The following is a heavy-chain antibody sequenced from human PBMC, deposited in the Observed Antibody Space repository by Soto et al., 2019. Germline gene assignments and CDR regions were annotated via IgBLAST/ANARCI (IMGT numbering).Heavy chain of an antibody. Sequence: SQTQSLTCAISGDSVSINSAAWNLIRQSPSRGLEWLGRTYYRSNWSNDYAVSVKSRITINPDTSKNQFSLQLYSATPEDTAVYYCAGVSWFRGMDVWGQGTPVTVSS. CDR3: AGVSWFRGMDV. CDR2: TYYRSNWSN. V-gene: IGHV6-1*01. J-gene: IGHJ6*02. D-gene: IGHD3-10*01. CDR1: GDSVSINSAA.